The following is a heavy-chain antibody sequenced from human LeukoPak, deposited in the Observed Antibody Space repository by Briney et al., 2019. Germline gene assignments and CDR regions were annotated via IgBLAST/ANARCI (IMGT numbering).Heavy chain of an antibody. Sequence: PSETLSLTCTVSGGSISSSSYYWGWIRQPPGEGLEWIGSIYYSGSTYYNPSLKSRVTISVDTSKNQFSLKLSSVTAADTAVYYCARRGYSYGYSARYNWFDPWGQGTLVTVSS. V-gene: IGHV4-39*07. CDR3: ARRGYSYGYSARYNWFDP. D-gene: IGHD5-18*01. J-gene: IGHJ5*02. CDR2: IYYSGST. CDR1: GGSISSSSYY.